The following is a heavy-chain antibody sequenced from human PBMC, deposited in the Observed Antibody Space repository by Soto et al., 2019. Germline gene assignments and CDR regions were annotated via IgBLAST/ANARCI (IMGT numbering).Heavy chain of an antibody. CDR1: GGSISNVY. CDR3: ARAPMVLSRSYFDS. V-gene: IGHV4-59*01. Sequence: SETLSLTCTVSGGSISNVYWSWIRQPPGKGLEWIGYISYSGNTNYNPSLKSRVSISVDTSKNQLSLNLTSVTAADTAVYYCARAPMVLSRSYFDSWGQGTPVTVSS. J-gene: IGHJ4*02. D-gene: IGHD2-8*01. CDR2: ISYSGNT.